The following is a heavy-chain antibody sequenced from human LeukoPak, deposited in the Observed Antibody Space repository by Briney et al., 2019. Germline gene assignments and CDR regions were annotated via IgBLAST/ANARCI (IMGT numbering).Heavy chain of an antibody. Sequence: GGSLRLSCAASGFTFSSYAMSWVRQAPGKGLEWVSAISGSGGSTYYADSVKGRFTISRDNSKNTLYLQMNSLRAEDTAVYYCARAANDGYNTILDYWGQGTLVTVSS. J-gene: IGHJ4*02. V-gene: IGHV3-23*01. D-gene: IGHD5-24*01. CDR2: ISGSGGST. CDR1: GFTFSSYA. CDR3: ARAANDGYNTILDY.